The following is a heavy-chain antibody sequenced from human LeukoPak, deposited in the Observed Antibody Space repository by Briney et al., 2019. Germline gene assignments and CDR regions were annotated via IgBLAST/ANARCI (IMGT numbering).Heavy chain of an antibody. J-gene: IGHJ4*02. Sequence: PGGSLRLSCAASGFTFSNNAMSWVRQAPGKGLEWVSATSTSGGSAYYADSVRGRFTISRDNSKNTLYLQMDSLRADDTAVYYRARYSGSYYYPPAWDLWGQGTLVTVSS. CDR3: ARYSGSYYYPPAWDL. CDR2: TSTSGGSA. D-gene: IGHD1-26*01. CDR1: GFTFSNNA. V-gene: IGHV3-23*01.